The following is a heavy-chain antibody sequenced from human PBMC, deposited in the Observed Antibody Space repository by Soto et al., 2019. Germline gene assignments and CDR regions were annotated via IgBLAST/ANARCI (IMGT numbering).Heavy chain of an antibody. CDR1: GFTFSSYA. Sequence: GGSLSLSCAASGFTFSSYAMNWVRQAPGKGLERVSVISGSGGTTSYADSVKGRFTISRDNSKNTLYLQMNSLRAEDTAVYFCAKVGPNCSGGTCYSFTGYFDCWGQGTLVTVSS. J-gene: IGHJ4*02. CDR2: ISGSGGTT. V-gene: IGHV3-23*01. CDR3: AKVGPNCSGGTCYSFTGYFDC. D-gene: IGHD2-15*01.